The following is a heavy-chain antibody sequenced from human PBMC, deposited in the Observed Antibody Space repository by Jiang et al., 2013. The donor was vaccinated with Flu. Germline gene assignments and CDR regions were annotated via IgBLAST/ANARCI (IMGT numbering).Heavy chain of an antibody. D-gene: IGHD1-26*01. V-gene: IGHV3-30*01. Sequence: ISRDNSKNTLYLQMNSLRAEDTAVYYCARDRMGSGSYGGMDVWGQGTTVTVSS. CDR3: ARDRMGSGSYGGMDV. J-gene: IGHJ6*02.